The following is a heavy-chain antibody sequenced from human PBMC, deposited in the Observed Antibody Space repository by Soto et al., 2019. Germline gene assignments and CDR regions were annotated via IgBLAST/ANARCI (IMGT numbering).Heavy chain of an antibody. D-gene: IGHD1-26*01. CDR2: IFYSRNT. V-gene: IGHV4-59*01. Sequence: SETLSLTCSVSGASISSYYWSWIRQPPGKGLEWIGYIFYSRNTRYNPSLTSRVTVSVDTSKNQFSLKLSSVTAADTAVYYCARVGGAPLGAFDIWGQGTMVTVSS. J-gene: IGHJ3*02. CDR1: GASISSYY. CDR3: ARVGGAPLGAFDI.